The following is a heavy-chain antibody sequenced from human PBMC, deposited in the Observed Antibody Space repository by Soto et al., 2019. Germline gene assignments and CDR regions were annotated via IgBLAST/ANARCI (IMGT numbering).Heavy chain of an antibody. Sequence: QVQLVQSGAEVKKPGYSVKVSCKDSGGIFSTYAISWLRQAPGQGIEWMGGIIPLFGTPNYAQRFQGRVTITADASTRTAYMELSRLRSEDTAVYYCARGRDDYGSGNYYNRIDFWGQGTLVTVSS. V-gene: IGHV1-69*01. CDR2: IIPLFGTP. CDR1: GGIFSTYA. CDR3: ARGRDDYGSGNYYNRIDF. J-gene: IGHJ4*02. D-gene: IGHD3-10*01.